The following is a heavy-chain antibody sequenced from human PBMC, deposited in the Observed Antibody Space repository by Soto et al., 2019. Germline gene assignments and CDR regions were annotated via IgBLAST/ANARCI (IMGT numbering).Heavy chain of an antibody. CDR2: ISKSGSII. J-gene: IGHJ5*02. V-gene: IGHV3-11*01. D-gene: IGHD3-22*01. CDR3: ARDLSPYSDYYDESSSETWFDP. CDR1: GFSFSDYY. Sequence: HVQLVESGGGLVQPGGSLRLSCAASGFSFSDYYMSWIRQPPGKGLEWVSYISKSGSIIHYADSVKGRFTISRDNAKNSLYLQMNSLRAEDTALYYCARDLSPYSDYYDESSSETWFDPWGQGTLVTVSS.